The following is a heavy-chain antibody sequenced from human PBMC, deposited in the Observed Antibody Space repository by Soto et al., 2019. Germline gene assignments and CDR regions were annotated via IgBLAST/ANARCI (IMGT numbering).Heavy chain of an antibody. D-gene: IGHD6-13*01. CDR3: ARALRIAAAGDIGFDY. CDR2: ISYDGSNK. V-gene: IGHV3-30-3*01. J-gene: IGHJ4*02. Sequence: GGSLRLSCAASGFTFSSYAMHWVRQAPGKGLEWVAVISYDGSNKYYADSVKGRFTISRDNSKNTLYLQMNSLRAEDTAVYYCARALRIAAAGDIGFDYWGQGTLVTVSS. CDR1: GFTFSSYA.